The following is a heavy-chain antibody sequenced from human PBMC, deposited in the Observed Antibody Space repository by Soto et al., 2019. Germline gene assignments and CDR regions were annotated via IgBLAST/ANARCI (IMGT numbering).Heavy chain of an antibody. D-gene: IGHD5-12*01. CDR2: IIPMFGTA. Sequence: GASVKVSCKASGGTFSSDAISWVRQAPGQGLEWMGGIIPMFGTANYAQKFQGRVTITADESTSTANMKLSSLRSEDTAVYYCARGRRGMASINGYYYHGMDVWGQGTTVTVSS. CDR1: GGTFSSDA. J-gene: IGHJ6*02. CDR3: ARGRRGMASINGYYYHGMDV. V-gene: IGHV1-69*13.